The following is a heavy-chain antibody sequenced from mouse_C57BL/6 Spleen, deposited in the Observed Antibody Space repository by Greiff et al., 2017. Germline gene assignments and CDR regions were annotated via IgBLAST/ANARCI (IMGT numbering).Heavy chain of an antibody. CDR1: GYTFTDYE. J-gene: IGHJ1*03. D-gene: IGHD2-4*01. V-gene: IGHV1-15*01. Sequence: QVQLQQSGAELVRPGASVTLSCKASGYTFTDYEMHWVKQTPVHGLEWIGAIDPETGGTAYNQKFKGKAILTADKSSSTAYMELRSLTSEDTAVYYCARSRGLRWYFDVWGTGTTVTVSS. CDR3: ARSRGLRWYFDV. CDR2: IDPETGGT.